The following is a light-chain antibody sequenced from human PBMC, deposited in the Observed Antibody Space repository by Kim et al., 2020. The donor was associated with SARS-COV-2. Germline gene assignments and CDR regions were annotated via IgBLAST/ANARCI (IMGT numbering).Light chain of an antibody. CDR2: GAS. Sequence: EIVLTQPPGTLSLSPGERATLSCRASQSVSSSYLAWYQQKPGQATRLLIYGASSRATGITDRFSGSGSGTDFTLTISRLEPEDFAVYYCQQYGSSPRTFGGGTKVDIK. CDR1: QSVSSSY. CDR3: QQYGSSPRT. J-gene: IGKJ4*01. V-gene: IGKV3-20*01.